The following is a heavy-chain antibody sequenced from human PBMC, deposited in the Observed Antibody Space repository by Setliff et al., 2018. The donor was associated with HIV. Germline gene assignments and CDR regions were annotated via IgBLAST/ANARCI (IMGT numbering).Heavy chain of an antibody. D-gene: IGHD5-12*01. J-gene: IGHJ4*02. CDR2: ISSGGTKI. CDR1: GGSFNSDYY. CDR3: AVDSSYYFDS. V-gene: IGHV3-11*01. Sequence: LSLTCTISGGSFNSDYYFWGWIRQSPGKGLEWISYISSGGTKIYYADSVNGRFTISRDNAKNSLYLEMNSLRAEDTAVYFCAVDSSYYFDSWGQGALVTVSS.